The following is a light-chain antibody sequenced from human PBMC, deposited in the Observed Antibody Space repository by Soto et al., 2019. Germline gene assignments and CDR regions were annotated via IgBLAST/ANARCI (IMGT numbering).Light chain of an antibody. V-gene: IGLV2-14*02. CDR2: KVS. J-gene: IGLJ1*01. CDR3: SSYTTSSTYV. CDR1: SSDVGTYNL. Sequence: VLTQPASVSGSPGQSITISCTGTSSDVGTYNLVSWYQQYAGKAPKLIIYKVSSRPSRVSNRFSGSKSGNTASLTISGLQAADEADYYCSSYTTSSTYVFGTGTKVTVL.